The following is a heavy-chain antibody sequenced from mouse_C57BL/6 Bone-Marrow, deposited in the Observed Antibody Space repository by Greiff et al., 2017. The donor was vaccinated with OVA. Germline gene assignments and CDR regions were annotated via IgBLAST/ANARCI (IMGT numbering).Heavy chain of an antibody. CDR1: GYTFTSYG. D-gene: IGHD2-2*01. V-gene: IGHV1-81*01. CDR2: IYPRSGNT. Sequence: VQLVASGAELARPGASVKLSCKASGYTFTSYGISWVKQRTGQGLEWIGEIYPRSGNTYYNEKFKGKATLTADKSSSTAYMELRSLTSEDSAVYFCAREDYGYDGAFAYWGQGTLVTVSA. CDR3: AREDYGYDGAFAY. J-gene: IGHJ3*01.